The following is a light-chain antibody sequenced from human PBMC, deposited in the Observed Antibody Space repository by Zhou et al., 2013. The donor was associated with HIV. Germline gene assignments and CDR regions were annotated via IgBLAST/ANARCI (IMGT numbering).Light chain of an antibody. V-gene: IGKV1-39*01. CDR2: AAS. CDR1: QDISNS. Sequence: DIQMTQSPSTLSASVGDRVTITCRASQDISNSLSWYQQRPGGAPKLLIYAASTSQSGVPSRFSGSRSGTDFSVTVDGLQPEDFATYYCQQTYITPPVTFGGGTKVEIK. J-gene: IGKJ4*01. CDR3: QQTYITPPVT.